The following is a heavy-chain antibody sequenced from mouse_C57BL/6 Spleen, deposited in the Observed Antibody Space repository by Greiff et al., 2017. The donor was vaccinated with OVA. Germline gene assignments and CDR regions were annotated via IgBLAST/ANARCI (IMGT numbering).Heavy chain of an antibody. D-gene: IGHD1-1*01. V-gene: IGHV1-82*01. J-gene: IGHJ4*01. CDR1: GYAFSSSW. CDR2: IYPGDGDT. CDR3: ARGSITTVYYYAMDY. Sequence: VKLVESGPELVKPGASVKISCKASGYAFSSSWMNWVKQRPGKGLEWIGRIYPGDGDTNYNGKFKGKATLTADKSSSTAYMQLSSLTSEDSAVYFCARGSITTVYYYAMDYWGQGTSVTVSS.